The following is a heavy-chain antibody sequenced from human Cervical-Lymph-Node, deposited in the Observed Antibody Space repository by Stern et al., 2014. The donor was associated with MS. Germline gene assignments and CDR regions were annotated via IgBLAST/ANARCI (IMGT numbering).Heavy chain of an antibody. Sequence: QVQLVQSGAEVKKPGASVKISCRTSGYTFTTYSIHWVRQAPGQGLEWMGVIDPSGVGTTYAEKFRGRVTMTGDTSSSTSSFDLPSLRSDDTAVYFCATFPICTDGVCHDYWGQGTLITVSS. CDR3: ATFPICTDGVCHDY. CDR1: GYTFTTYS. D-gene: IGHD2-8*01. J-gene: IGHJ4*02. CDR2: IDPSGVGT. V-gene: IGHV1-46*01.